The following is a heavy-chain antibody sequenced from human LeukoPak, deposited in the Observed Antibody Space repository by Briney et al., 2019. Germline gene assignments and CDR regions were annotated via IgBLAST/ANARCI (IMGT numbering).Heavy chain of an antibody. J-gene: IGHJ6*02. D-gene: IGHD3-9*01. CDR2: ISGSGGST. V-gene: IGHV3-23*01. CDR3: AAEYYDVLTGSNYYYGMDV. CDR1: GFTFSSYA. Sequence: GGSLRLSCAASGFTFSSYAMSWVRQAPGKGLEWVSAISGSGGSTYYADSVKGRFTISRDNSKNTLYLKMNSLRAEDTAVYYCAAEYYDVLTGSNYYYGMDVWGQGTTVTVSS.